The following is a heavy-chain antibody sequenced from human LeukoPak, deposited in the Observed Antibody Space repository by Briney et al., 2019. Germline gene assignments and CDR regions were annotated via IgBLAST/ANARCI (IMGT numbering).Heavy chain of an antibody. V-gene: IGHV4-59*01. D-gene: IGHD3-22*01. J-gene: IGHJ6*03. Sequence: PSETLSLTCTVSGGSISSYYWSWIRQPPGKGLEWIGYIYYSGSTNYNPSLKSRVTISVDTSKNQFSLKLSSVTAADTAVYYCARGAYDSSGYWNYYYYYYMDVWGKGTTVTISS. CDR3: ARGAYDSSGYWNYYYYYYMDV. CDR1: GGSISSYY. CDR2: IYYSGST.